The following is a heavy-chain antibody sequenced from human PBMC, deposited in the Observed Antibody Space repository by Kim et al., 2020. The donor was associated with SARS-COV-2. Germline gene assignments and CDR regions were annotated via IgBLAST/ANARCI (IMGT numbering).Heavy chain of an antibody. V-gene: IGHV3-21*01. CDR2: ISSSSSYI. Sequence: GGSLRLSCAASGFTFSSYSMNWVRQAPGKGLEWVSSISSSSSYIYYADSVKGRFTISRDNAKNSLYLQMNSLRAEDTAVYYCARDYQSGSSGWYPLAHWFDPWGQGTLVTVSS. J-gene: IGHJ5*02. CDR3: ARDYQSGSSGWYPLAHWFDP. D-gene: IGHD6-19*01. CDR1: GFTFSSYS.